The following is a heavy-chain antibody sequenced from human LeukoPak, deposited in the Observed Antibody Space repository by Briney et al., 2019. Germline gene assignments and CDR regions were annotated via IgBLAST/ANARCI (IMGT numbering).Heavy chain of an antibody. CDR1: GGTFSSYA. J-gene: IGHJ4*02. CDR2: IIPIFGTA. D-gene: IGHD2-2*01. Sequence: SVKVSCKASGGTFSSYAISWVRQAPGQGLEWMGGIIPIFGTANYAQKFRGRVTITTDESTSTAYMELSSLRSEDTAVYYCARDSLTRVEVVPAAVNFDYWGQGTLVTVSS. V-gene: IGHV1-69*05. CDR3: ARDSLTRVEVVPAAVNFDY.